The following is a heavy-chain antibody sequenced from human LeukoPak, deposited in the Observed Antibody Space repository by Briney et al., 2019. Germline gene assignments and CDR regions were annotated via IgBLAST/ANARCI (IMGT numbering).Heavy chain of an antibody. J-gene: IGHJ3*02. CDR3: ARGLVSSSWLRGLDAFDI. V-gene: IGHV1-8*01. Sequence: ASVKVSCKASGYTFTSYDINWVRQATGQGLEWMGWMNPNSGNTGYAQKFRGRVTMTRNTSISTAYMELSSLRSEDTAVYYCARGLVSSSWLRGLDAFDIWGQGTMVTVSS. CDR2: MNPNSGNT. D-gene: IGHD6-13*01. CDR1: GYTFTSYD.